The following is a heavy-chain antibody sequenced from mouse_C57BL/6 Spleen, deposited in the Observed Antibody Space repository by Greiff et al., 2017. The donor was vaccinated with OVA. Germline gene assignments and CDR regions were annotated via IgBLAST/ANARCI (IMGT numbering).Heavy chain of an antibody. CDR2: IDPEDSET. CDR1: GFNIKDYY. J-gene: IGHJ2*01. Sequence: LQLQQSGAKLVKPGASVKLSCPAPGFNIKDYYMNWVKQRTKQGLGWIGRIDPEDSETKYAPKFQGKATITADTSSTTAYLQLSSLTSEDTAVYYCASGGNYEDYWGQGTTLTVSS. V-gene: IGHV14-2*01. CDR3: ASGGNYEDY. D-gene: IGHD2-1*01.